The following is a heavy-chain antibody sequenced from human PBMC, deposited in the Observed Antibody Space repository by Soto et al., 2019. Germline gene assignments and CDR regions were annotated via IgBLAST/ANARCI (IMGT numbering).Heavy chain of an antibody. V-gene: IGHV3-23*01. CDR3: ARRGPGTYFDY. Sequence: GGSLRLSCAASGFIFRNYAMNSVRQAPGKGLEWVSVISGSGDSTYYADSVKGRFTISRDNSKNTLYLQMNSLRTEDTAVYYCARRGPGTYFDYWGQGTLVTVSS. CDR2: ISGSGDST. CDR1: GFIFRNYA. J-gene: IGHJ4*01. D-gene: IGHD6-13*01.